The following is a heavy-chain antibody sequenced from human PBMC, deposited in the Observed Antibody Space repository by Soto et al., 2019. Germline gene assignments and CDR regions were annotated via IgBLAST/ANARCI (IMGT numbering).Heavy chain of an antibody. V-gene: IGHV4-34*01. J-gene: IGHJ5*02. Sequence: PSETLSLTCAVYGGSFSGYYWSWIRQPPGKGLEWIGEINHSGSTNYNPSLKSRVTISVDTSKNQFSLKLSSVTAADTAVYYCARRNDSRYLVWFDPWGQGTLVTVSS. CDR2: INHSGST. D-gene: IGHD3-16*01. CDR1: GGSFSGYY. CDR3: ARRNDSRYLVWFDP.